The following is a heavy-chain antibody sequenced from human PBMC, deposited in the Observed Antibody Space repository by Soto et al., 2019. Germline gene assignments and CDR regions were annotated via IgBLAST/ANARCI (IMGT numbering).Heavy chain of an antibody. CDR2: IIPIFGTA. D-gene: IGHD1-7*01. Sequence: QVQLVQSGAEVNKPGSSVKVSCKASGGTFSSYAISWVRQAPGQGLEWMGGIIPIFGTANYAQKFQGRVTITADESTSTAYMELSSLRSEDTAVYYCAREVITGTIDAYYYYYYGMDVWGQGTTVTVSS. CDR3: AREVITGTIDAYYYYYYGMDV. CDR1: GGTFSSYA. V-gene: IGHV1-69*01. J-gene: IGHJ6*02.